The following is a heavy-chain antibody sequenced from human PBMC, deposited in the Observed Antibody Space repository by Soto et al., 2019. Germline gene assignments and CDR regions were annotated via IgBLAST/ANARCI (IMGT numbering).Heavy chain of an antibody. J-gene: IGHJ4*02. CDR2: ISGYNGNT. V-gene: IGHV1-18*01. CDR3: ARAIGGDQVYYFDS. D-gene: IGHD3-16*01. Sequence: QVQLVQSGPEVKRPGASMKVSCQASGYTFSSYGISWVRQAPGQGLEWMGWISGYNGNTKHALKFLGRVTLTTDTSTSTAYMELRSLRSDDTAVFYCARAIGGDQVYYFDSWGQGTLVTVSS. CDR1: GYTFSSYG.